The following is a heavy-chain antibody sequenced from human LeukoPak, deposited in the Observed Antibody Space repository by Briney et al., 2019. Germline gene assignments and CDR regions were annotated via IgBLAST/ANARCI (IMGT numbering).Heavy chain of an antibody. CDR2: ISGSSTYI. CDR3: VRDDCGGDCLGAQH. D-gene: IGHD2-21*02. J-gene: IGHJ1*01. Sequence: GGSLRLPCAASGFTFSSYTMNWVRQAPGKGLEWISSISGSSTYIYQADSLKGRLTISRDNAKNSLYLQMNSLRIDDTAVYYCVRDDCGGDCLGAQHWGQGTLVTVSS. V-gene: IGHV3-21*01. CDR1: GFTFSSYT.